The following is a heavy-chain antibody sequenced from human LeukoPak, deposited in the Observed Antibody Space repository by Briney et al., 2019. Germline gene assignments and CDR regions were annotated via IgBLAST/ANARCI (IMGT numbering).Heavy chain of an antibody. J-gene: IGHJ4*02. V-gene: IGHV3-23*01. Sequence: PGGSLRLSCAASGFTSGFTFSIYAMSWVRQTPGKGLEWVSVITGNSGDTYYADSVKGRFTISRDNAKNSLYLQMNSLRAEDTAVYYCARDFSNYFDYWGQGTLVTVSS. CDR1: GFTFSIYA. CDR2: ITGNSGDT. CDR3: ARDFSNYFDY. D-gene: IGHD3-3*02.